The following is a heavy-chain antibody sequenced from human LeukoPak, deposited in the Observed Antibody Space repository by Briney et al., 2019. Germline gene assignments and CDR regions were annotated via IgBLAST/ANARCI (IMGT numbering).Heavy chain of an antibody. CDR3: ASPDCSSTSCYAGRENY. CDR1: GFTFSSYA. J-gene: IGHJ4*02. Sequence: GGSLRLSCAAPGFTFSSYAMSWVRQAPGKGLEWVSAISGSGGSTYYADSVKGRFTISRDNSKNTLYLQMNSLRAEDTAVYYCASPDCSSTSCYAGRENYWGQGTLVTVSS. V-gene: IGHV3-23*01. D-gene: IGHD2-2*01. CDR2: ISGSGGST.